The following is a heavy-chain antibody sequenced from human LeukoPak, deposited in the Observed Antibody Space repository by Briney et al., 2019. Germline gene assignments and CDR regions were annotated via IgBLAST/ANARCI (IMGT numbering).Heavy chain of an antibody. Sequence: GGSLRLSCAASGFTFSSFPMTWVRQAPGKGLEWVSAISTTGGTTYYVDSVKGRFTISRDNSKNTLYLQMNTLRAEDTAVYYCARHPRLCDYWGQGTLVTVSS. J-gene: IGHJ4*02. CDR1: GFTFSSFP. CDR3: ARHPRLCDY. CDR2: ISTTGGTT. V-gene: IGHV3-23*01.